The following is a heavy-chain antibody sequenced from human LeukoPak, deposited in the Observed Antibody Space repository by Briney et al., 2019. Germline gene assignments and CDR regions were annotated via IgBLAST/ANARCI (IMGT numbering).Heavy chain of an antibody. D-gene: IGHD3-22*01. CDR3: ARANYYDSYGYFQY. CDR1: GFTFSNYA. CDR2: ISGSGAAT. J-gene: IGHJ1*01. Sequence: PGGSLRLSCAASGFTFSNYAMNWVRQAPGKGLEWVSAISGSGAATFNADSVKGRFTISRDNSKNTLYLQMNSLRAEDTAVYYCARANYYDSYGYFQYWGQGTLVTVSS. V-gene: IGHV3-23*01.